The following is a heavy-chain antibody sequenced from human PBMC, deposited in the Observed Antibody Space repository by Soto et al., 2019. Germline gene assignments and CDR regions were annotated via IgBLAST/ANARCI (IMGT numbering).Heavy chain of an antibody. CDR3: ARGRGYQYYGMDV. V-gene: IGHV3-21*01. J-gene: IGHJ6*02. Sequence: GGSLRLSCAASGFTFSSYSMNWVRQAPGKGLEWVSSISSSSSYIYYADSAKGRFTISRDKAKNTLYLQMNSLRADDTAVYYCARGRGYQYYGMDVWGQGTTVTVSS. CDR1: GFTFSSYS. CDR2: ISSSSSYI.